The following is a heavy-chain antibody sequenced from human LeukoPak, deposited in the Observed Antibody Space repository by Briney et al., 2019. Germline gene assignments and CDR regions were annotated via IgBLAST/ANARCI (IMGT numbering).Heavy chain of an antibody. V-gene: IGHV3-48*03. CDR1: GFTFSTSE. CDR3: AKYRTGPPYGLDV. CDR2: YTSGISSGATI. D-gene: IGHD5-12*01. Sequence: PGGSLRLSCAASGFTFSTSEMHWVRQAPGKGREWLSYSYTSGISSGATIFYADSVKGRFTISRDNSKNTLYLQMNRLRAEDTATYYCAKYRTGPPYGLDVWGQGTTVTVSS. J-gene: IGHJ6*02.